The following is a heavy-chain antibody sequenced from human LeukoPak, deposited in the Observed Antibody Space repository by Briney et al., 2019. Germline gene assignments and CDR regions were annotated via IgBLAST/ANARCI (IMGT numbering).Heavy chain of an antibody. CDR2: IWYDGSNK. CDR1: GFTFSSYG. D-gene: IGHD6-19*01. CDR3: ARSRGLGSGWSISDY. V-gene: IGHV3-33*08. Sequence: GGSLRLSCAASGFTFSSYGMHWVRQAPGKGLEWVAVIWYDGSNKYYADSVKGRFTISRGNSKNTLYLQMNSLRAEDTAVYYCARSRGLGSGWSISDYWGQGTLVTVSS. J-gene: IGHJ4*02.